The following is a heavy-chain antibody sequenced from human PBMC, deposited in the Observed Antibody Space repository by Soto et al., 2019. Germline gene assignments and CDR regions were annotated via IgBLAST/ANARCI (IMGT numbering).Heavy chain of an antibody. D-gene: IGHD3-22*01. CDR3: ARHRFNYYDNTVYYYLDY. CDR1: GYSFTNYG. J-gene: IGHJ4*02. V-gene: IGHV1-18*04. CDR2: ISGHNGDT. Sequence: QVQLVQSGAEVKKPGASVKVSCKASGYSFTNYGISWVRQAPGQGPEWMGWISGHNGDTNHPQSLQGRVTMTTDTSRNTAYMELRSLRSDDTAVYYCARHRFNYYDNTVYYYLDYWGQGTRVTVSS.